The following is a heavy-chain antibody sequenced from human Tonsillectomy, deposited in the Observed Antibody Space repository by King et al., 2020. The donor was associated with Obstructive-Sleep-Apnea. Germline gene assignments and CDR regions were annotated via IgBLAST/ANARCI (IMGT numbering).Heavy chain of an antibody. V-gene: IGHV5-51*01. CDR3: ARQDQPGIVTDYNYGMDV. CDR1: GHTFSIYW. J-gene: IGHJ6*02. CDR2: IYPGDSDV. Sequence: VQLVASVVAVNPPGESLTLSCQGSGHTFSIYWIAWVRQLPGKGLEWLGMIYPGDSDVRYSPSFEGQVPISADKSISTAYLEWSSLKASDTAMYYCARQDQPGIVTDYNYGMDVWGQGTTVTVSS. D-gene: IGHD1-14*01.